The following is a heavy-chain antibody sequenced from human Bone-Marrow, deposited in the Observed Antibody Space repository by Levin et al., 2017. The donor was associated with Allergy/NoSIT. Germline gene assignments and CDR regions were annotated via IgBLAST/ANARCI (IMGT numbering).Heavy chain of an antibody. J-gene: IGHJ6*03. CDR1: GFTFSSYS. CDR3: ARDSLSYNYYYMDV. Sequence: LSLTCAASGFTFSSYSMNWVRQAPGKGLEWVSYVSGRSSSIYYADSVKGRFTISRDNAKNSLYLQMNSLRAEDTAVYHCARDSLSYNYYYMDVWGKGTTVTVSS. V-gene: IGHV3-48*01. CDR2: VSGRSSSI.